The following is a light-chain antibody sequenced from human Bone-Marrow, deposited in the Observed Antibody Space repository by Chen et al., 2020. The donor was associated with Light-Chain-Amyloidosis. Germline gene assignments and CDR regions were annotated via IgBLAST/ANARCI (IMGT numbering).Light chain of an antibody. Sequence: AIQLTQSPSSLSASVGDRVTITCRASQGISSALAWYQQKPGTAPKLLIYDASSLESGVPSRGSGSGAATDFTLTISSMQPEDFATKYYQQFNSYPLTFGGGTKVEIK. V-gene: IGKV1-13*02. J-gene: IGKJ4*01. CDR2: DAS. CDR1: QGISSA. CDR3: QQFNSYPLT.